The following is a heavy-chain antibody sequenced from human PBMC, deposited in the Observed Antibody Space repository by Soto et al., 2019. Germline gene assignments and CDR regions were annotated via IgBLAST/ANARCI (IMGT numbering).Heavy chain of an antibody. CDR3: ARQINDILTGRYYYGMDV. CDR2: IYYSGST. J-gene: IGHJ6*02. D-gene: IGHD3-9*01. Sequence: PSETLSLTCAVYGGSFSSYYWGWIRQPPGKGLEWIGSIYYSGSTYYNPSLKSRVTISVDTSKNQFSLKLSSVTAADTAVYYCARQINDILTGRYYYGMDVWGQGTTVTVSS. V-gene: IGHV4-39*01. CDR1: GGSFSSYY.